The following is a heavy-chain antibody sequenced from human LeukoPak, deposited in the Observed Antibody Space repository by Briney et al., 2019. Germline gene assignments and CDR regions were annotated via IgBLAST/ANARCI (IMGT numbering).Heavy chain of an antibody. Sequence: SQTLSLTCTVSGGSISSGDYYWSWIRQPPGKGLEWIGYIYYSGSTYYNPSLKSRVTISVDTSKNQFSLKLSSVTAADTAVYYCARVPPYYDFWXGLHGPYGMDVWGQGTTVTXS. D-gene: IGHD3-3*01. CDR1: GGSISSGDYY. V-gene: IGHV4-30-4*01. CDR3: ARVPPYYDFWXGLHGPYGMDV. J-gene: IGHJ6*02. CDR2: IYYSGST.